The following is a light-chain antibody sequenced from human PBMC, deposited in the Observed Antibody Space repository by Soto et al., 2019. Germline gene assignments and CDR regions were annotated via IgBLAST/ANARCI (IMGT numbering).Light chain of an antibody. CDR2: QDS. Sequence: SYELTQPPSVSVSPGQTASITCSGDKLGDKYACWYQQKPGQSPVLVIYQDSKRPSGISERFSGSNSGNTATLTISGTQAMDEADYYCQAWDSSTRVVFGGGTKLTVL. V-gene: IGLV3-1*01. J-gene: IGLJ2*01. CDR3: QAWDSSTRVV. CDR1: KLGDKY.